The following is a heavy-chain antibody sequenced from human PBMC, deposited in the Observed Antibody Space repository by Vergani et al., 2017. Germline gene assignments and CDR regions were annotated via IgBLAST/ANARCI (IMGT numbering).Heavy chain of an antibody. CDR3: VRDVRVSRT. CDR1: GFLFSDYW. V-gene: IGHV3-7*01. CDR2: IKQDGSEE. Sequence: EVHLVESGGGLVQPGGSLRLSCAASGFLFSDYWLNWVRQSPGGGLEWVANIKQDGSEEFYVDSVKGRFTISRDNAKNSLYLDMSSLRAEDTAVYYCVRDVRVSRTWGQGTLVAVSS. J-gene: IGHJ3*01.